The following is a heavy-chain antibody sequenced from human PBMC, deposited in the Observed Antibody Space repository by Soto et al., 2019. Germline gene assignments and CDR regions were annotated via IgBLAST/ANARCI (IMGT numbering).Heavy chain of an antibody. Sequence: QLQLQESGSGLVKPSQTLSLTCAVSGSSMSIGGYFWSWIRQPPGKGLEWIGYIYHSGSTYYNPSLKSRVTISVDRSKNQFSLKLSSVTAADTAVYYCARGLWPWGQGTLVTVSS. CDR3: ARGLWP. CDR1: GSSMSIGGYF. CDR2: IYHSGST. J-gene: IGHJ5*02. V-gene: IGHV4-30-2*01.